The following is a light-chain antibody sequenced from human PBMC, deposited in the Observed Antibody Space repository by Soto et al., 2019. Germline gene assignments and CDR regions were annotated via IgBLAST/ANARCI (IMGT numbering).Light chain of an antibody. J-gene: IGKJ1*01. Sequence: IQMTQSPSSLSASVGDRVTITCRASQGIRTYLAWYQQKPGKVPKLLIFSASTLQSGVPPRFSGSGSGTYFTLAISTLQPDDAASYSGPKSDSAPWTFGQGTKGEIK. CDR3: PKSDSAPWT. CDR2: SAS. V-gene: IGKV1-27*01. CDR1: QGIRTY.